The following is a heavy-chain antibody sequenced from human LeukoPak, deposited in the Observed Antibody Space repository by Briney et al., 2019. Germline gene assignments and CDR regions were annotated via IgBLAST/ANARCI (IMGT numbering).Heavy chain of an antibody. J-gene: IGHJ3*02. CDR1: GGSISSSSYY. CDR3: ARGITIFGVRDAFDI. CDR2: IYYSGST. D-gene: IGHD3-3*01. Sequence: SETLSLTCTVSGGSISSSSYYWGWIRQPPGKGLEWIGSIYYSGSTYYNPSLKSRVTISVDTSKNQFSLKLSSVTAADTAVYYCARGITIFGVRDAFDIWGQGTMVTVSS. V-gene: IGHV4-39*07.